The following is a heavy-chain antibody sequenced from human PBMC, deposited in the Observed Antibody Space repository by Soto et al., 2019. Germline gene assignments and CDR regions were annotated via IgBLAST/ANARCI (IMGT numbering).Heavy chain of an antibody. V-gene: IGHV4-30-2*01. J-gene: IGHJ5*02. CDR2: IYHSGST. CDR3: ARDQGDYIFDP. Sequence: THSLTCALAGGSSGSGGYSWSWIRQPPGKGLEWIGYIYHSGSTYYNPSLKSRVTISVDRSKNQFSLKLSSVTAADTAVYYCARDQGDYIFDPWGQGTLVTVSS. CDR1: GGSSGSGGYS. D-gene: IGHD4-17*01.